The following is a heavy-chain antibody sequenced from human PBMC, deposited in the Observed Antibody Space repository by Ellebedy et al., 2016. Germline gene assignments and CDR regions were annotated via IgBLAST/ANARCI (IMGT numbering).Heavy chain of an antibody. J-gene: IGHJ6*02. D-gene: IGHD3-16*01. V-gene: IGHV4-39*01. CDR1: GGSISSSSYY. CDR2: IYYSGST. CDR3: ARHRFGQHREYYYYGMDV. Sequence: SETLSLTCTVSGGSISSSSYYWGWIRQPPGTGLEWIGSIYYSGSTYYNPSLKSRVTISVDTSKNQFSLKLSSVTAADTAVYYCARHRFGQHREYYYYGMDVWGQGTTVTVSS.